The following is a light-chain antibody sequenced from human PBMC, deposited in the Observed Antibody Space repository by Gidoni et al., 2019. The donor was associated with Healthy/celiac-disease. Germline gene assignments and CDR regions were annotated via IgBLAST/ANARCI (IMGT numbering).Light chain of an antibody. Sequence: SSELTQDLAVSVALGQTVRITCQGDSLRSYYASWYQQKPGQAPVLVIYGKNNRPSGIPDRFPGSSSGNTASLTITGAQAEDEADYYCNSRDSSGNHLVVFGGGTKLTVL. CDR2: GKN. CDR1: SLRSYY. J-gene: IGLJ2*01. CDR3: NSRDSSGNHLVV. V-gene: IGLV3-19*01.